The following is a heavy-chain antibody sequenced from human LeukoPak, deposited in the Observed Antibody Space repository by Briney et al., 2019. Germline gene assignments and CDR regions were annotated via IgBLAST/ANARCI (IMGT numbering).Heavy chain of an antibody. V-gene: IGHV3-48*02. CDR2: ISSSSSTI. CDR1: GFTFSSYN. D-gene: IGHD2/OR15-2a*01. Sequence: GGSLRLSCAASGFTFSSYNMNWVRQAPGKGLEWISYISSSSSTIYYADSVKGRFTISRDNAKNSLYLQMNSLRDDDTAVYYCAKARGHSNYWGQGTLVTVSS. J-gene: IGHJ4*02. CDR3: AKARGHSNY.